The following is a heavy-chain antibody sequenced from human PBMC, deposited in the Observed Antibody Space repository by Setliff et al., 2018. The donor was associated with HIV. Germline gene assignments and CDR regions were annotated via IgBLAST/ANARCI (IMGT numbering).Heavy chain of an antibody. J-gene: IGHJ4*02. CDR3: APGRKVAAPGVWFSAHDY. CDR1: GYTLTEFS. V-gene: IGHV1-24*01. CDR2: FDPEEGET. Sequence: ASVKVSCKVSGYTLTEFSMHWVRQAPGKGLEWMGGFDPEEGETMYAQKFQGRVTVTEDTSSDTAYMELSSLRSEDTAVYYCAPGRKVAAPGVWFSAHDYWGQGTLVTVSS. D-gene: IGHD2-15*01.